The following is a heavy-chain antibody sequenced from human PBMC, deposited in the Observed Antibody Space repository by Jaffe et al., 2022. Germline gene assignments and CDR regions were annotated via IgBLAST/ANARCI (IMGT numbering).Heavy chain of an antibody. D-gene: IGHD3-10*01. CDR3: ATSRITMVQGDGNNWFDP. Sequence: QVQLVQSGAEVKKPGASVKVSCKASGYTFTSYYMHWVRQAPGQGLEWMGIINPSGGSTSYAQKFQGRVTMTRDTSTSTVYMELSSLRSEDTAVYYCATSRITMVQGDGNNWFDPWGQGTLVTVSS. CDR2: INPSGGST. V-gene: IGHV1-46*03. CDR1: GYTFTSYY. J-gene: IGHJ5*02.